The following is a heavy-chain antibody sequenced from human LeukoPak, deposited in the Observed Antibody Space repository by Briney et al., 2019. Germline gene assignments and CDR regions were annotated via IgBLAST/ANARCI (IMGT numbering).Heavy chain of an antibody. CDR1: GFTFSSYW. Sequence: GGSLRLSCAASGFTFSSYWMSWVRRAPGKGLEWVGRIQSKTDGGTTDYAAPVKGRFTISRDDSKNTLYLQMNSLKTEDTAVYFCTTETPVWNAIDYWGQGTLVTVSS. CDR3: TTETPVWNAIDY. V-gene: IGHV3-15*01. CDR2: IQSKTDGGTT. J-gene: IGHJ4*02. D-gene: IGHD1-1*01.